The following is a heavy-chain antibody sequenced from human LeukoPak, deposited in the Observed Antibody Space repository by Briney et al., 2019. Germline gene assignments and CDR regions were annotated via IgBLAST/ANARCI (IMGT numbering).Heavy chain of an antibody. V-gene: IGHV5-51*01. CDR2: MYPGDSET. CDR1: GNSFINYW. D-gene: IGHD6-19*01. J-gene: IGHJ4*02. CDR3: ARHGSVAVAGQYSPEGY. Sequence: GESLKISCKGSGNSFINYWIGWVRQMPGKGLEWMGIMYPGDSETRYGPSVQGRVTISADKSISTAYLQWSSLKASDTAMYYCARHGSVAVAGQYSPEGYWGQGTLVTVSS.